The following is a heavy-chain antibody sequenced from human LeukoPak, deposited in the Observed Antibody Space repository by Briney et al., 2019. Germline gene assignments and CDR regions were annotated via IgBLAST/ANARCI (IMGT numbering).Heavy chain of an antibody. D-gene: IGHD4-17*01. V-gene: IGHV4-30-4*01. Sequence: PSETLSLTCTVSGGSISSGDYYWSWMRQAPGKGLEWIVYIYYSGSTYYNPSLKSRVTISVDTSKNEFSLKLSSVTATDTAVYYCASGYGDYVYLDYWGQGTLVTVSS. CDR2: IYYSGST. J-gene: IGHJ4*02. CDR1: GGSISSGDYY. CDR3: ASGYGDYVYLDY.